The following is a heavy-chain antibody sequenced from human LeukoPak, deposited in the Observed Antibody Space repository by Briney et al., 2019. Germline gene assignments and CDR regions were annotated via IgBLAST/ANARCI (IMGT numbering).Heavy chain of an antibody. CDR2: IYYTGST. Sequence: PSETLSLTCTVSRDSMKSYYWSWLRQPPGKGLEWIGYIYYTGSTDYNPSLKSRVTISVDTSRNQFSLKLSSVTAADTAVYYCATTTSGGDAFDIWGQGTMVTVSS. J-gene: IGHJ3*02. CDR1: RDSMKSYY. D-gene: IGHD1-26*01. V-gene: IGHV4-59*03. CDR3: ATTTSGGDAFDI.